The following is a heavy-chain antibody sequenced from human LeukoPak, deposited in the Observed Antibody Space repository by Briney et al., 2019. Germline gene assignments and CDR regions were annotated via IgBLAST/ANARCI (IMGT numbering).Heavy chain of an antibody. J-gene: IGHJ4*02. Sequence: SETLSLICTVSGGSISSGDYYWSWIRQPPGKGLEWIGYIYYSGSTYYNPSLKSRVTISVDTSKNQFSLKLSSVTAADTAVYYCARAELGDSSGSFGYWGQGTLVTVSS. CDR3: ARAELGDSSGSFGY. D-gene: IGHD3-22*01. CDR2: IYYSGST. CDR1: GGSISSGDYY. V-gene: IGHV4-30-4*01.